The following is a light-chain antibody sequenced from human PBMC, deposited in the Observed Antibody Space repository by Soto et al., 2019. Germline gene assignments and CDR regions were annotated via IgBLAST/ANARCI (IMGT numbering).Light chain of an antibody. CDR1: QSVSKNY. J-gene: IGKJ1*01. Sequence: EILLTQSPGTLSLSPGERATLSCRASQSVSKNYLAWYQQKPGHAPRLLIYGASNRATGIPDSFSGSASGTDFPLTISRLAPEDSAVYYCQQYGSSGTFGHGTKVDIK. CDR3: QQYGSSGT. V-gene: IGKV3-20*01. CDR2: GAS.